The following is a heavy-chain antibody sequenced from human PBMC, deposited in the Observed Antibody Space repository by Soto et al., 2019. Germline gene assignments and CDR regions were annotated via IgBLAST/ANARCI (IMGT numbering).Heavy chain of an antibody. CDR1: GGSISSSSYY. J-gene: IGHJ5*02. Sequence: SETLSLTCTVSGGSISSSSYYWGWIRQPPGKGLEWIGSIYYSGSTYYNPSLKSRVTISVDTSKNQFSLKLSSVTAADTAVYYCARYIVVVPRWFDPWGQGTLVTV. CDR3: ARYIVVVPRWFDP. V-gene: IGHV4-39*01. CDR2: IYYSGST. D-gene: IGHD2-2*01.